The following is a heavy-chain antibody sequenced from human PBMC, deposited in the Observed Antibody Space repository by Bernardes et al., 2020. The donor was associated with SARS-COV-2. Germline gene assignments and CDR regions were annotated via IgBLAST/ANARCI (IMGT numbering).Heavy chain of an antibody. CDR3: ARDDGSGSYYHYYYYGMDV. J-gene: IGHJ6*02. D-gene: IGHD3-10*01. Sequence: GGSLRLSCAASGFTFSSYWMSWVRQAPGKGLEWVANIKQDGSEKYYVDSVKGRFTISRDNAKNSLYLQMNSLRAEDTAVYYCARDDGSGSYYHYYYYGMDVWGQGTTVTVSS. CDR2: IKQDGSEK. V-gene: IGHV3-7*01. CDR1: GFTFSSYW.